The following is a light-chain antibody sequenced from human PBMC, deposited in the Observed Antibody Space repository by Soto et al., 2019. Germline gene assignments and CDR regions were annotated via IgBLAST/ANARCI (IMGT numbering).Light chain of an antibody. Sequence: EIGLTQSAVAVSLSPGERATLSCRVSESVSNKSLAWYQQKPGQAPRLLIFGAYSRATGIPDRFSGSGSGTDFALTIRRLEPRDFAVHYSKQSAHLPWAFAQGTKVDIK. CDR2: GAY. CDR3: KQSAHLPWA. J-gene: IGKJ1*01. CDR1: ESVSNKS. V-gene: IGKV3-20*01.